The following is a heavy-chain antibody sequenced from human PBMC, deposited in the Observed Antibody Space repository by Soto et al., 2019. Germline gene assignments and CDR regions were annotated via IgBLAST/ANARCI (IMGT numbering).Heavy chain of an antibody. CDR1: GFTFSSYA. CDR3: AKLVGMIVVVLTPPDY. Sequence: GGSLRLSCAGSGFTFSSYAMSWFRQAPGKGLEWVSAISGSGGSTDYADSVKGRFTISRDNSKNTLYLQMNSLRAEDTAVYYCAKLVGMIVVVLTPPDYWGQGTLVTVSS. J-gene: IGHJ4*02. D-gene: IGHD3-22*01. CDR2: ISGSGGST. V-gene: IGHV3-23*01.